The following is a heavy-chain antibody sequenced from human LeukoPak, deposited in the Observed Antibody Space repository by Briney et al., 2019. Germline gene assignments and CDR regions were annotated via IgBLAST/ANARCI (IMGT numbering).Heavy chain of an antibody. CDR2: ITSSSSYM. Sequence: GGSLRLSCAASGFTFSSYSVNWVRQAPGKGLEWVSSITSSSSYMYYADSVKGRFTISRDNAKNSLYLQMNSLRAEDTAVYYCGRGKAVAGLEGIDYWGQGTLVTVSS. J-gene: IGHJ4*02. CDR3: GRGKAVAGLEGIDY. V-gene: IGHV3-21*01. CDR1: GFTFSSYS. D-gene: IGHD6-19*01.